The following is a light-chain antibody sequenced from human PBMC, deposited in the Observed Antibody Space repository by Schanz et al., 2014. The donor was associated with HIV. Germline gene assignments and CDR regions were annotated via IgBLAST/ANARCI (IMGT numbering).Light chain of an antibody. CDR1: SSDVGSYNY. J-gene: IGLJ1*01. V-gene: IGLV2-14*03. CDR3: SSYAGSSYV. Sequence: QSALTQPASVSGSPGQSITISCTGTSSDVGSYNYVSWYQQHPGKAPKLLIFDVSRRPSGVSNRFSGSKSGNTASLTISGLQAGDEADYYCSSYAGSSYVFGTGTKLTVL. CDR2: DVS.